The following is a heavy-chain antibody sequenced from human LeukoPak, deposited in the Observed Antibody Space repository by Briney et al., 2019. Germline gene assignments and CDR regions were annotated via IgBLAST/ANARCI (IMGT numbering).Heavy chain of an antibody. CDR1: GGSISSGTYY. CDR3: ARAYRHCSSSSCYYAFDI. D-gene: IGHD2-2*01. CDR2: IYTSGST. Sequence: SETLSLTCTVSGGSISSGTYYWSWIRQPAGKGLEWIGRIYTSGSTNYNPSLKSRVTISVDTSKNQFSLKLSSVTAADTAVYYCARAYRHCSSSSCYYAFDIWGQGTMVTVSS. V-gene: IGHV4-61*02. J-gene: IGHJ3*02.